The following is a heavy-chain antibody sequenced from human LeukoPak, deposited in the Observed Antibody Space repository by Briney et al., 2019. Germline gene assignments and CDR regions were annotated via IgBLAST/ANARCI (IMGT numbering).Heavy chain of an antibody. Sequence: SETLSLTCAVSGVSISSNLWWTWVRQPPGKGLEWIGSIYYSGSTYYNPSLKSRVTISVDTSKNQFSLKLSSVTAADTAVYYCARHRGFSYGSGSYYGYYYYYYMDVWGKGTTVTISS. CDR1: GVSISSNLW. V-gene: IGHV4-39*01. D-gene: IGHD3-10*01. CDR3: ARHRGFSYGSGSYYGYYYYYYMDV. CDR2: IYYSGST. J-gene: IGHJ6*03.